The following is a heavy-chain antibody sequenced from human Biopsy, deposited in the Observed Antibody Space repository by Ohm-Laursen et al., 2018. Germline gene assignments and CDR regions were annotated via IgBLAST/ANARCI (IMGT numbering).Heavy chain of an antibody. CDR1: GGSLNNHY. Sequence: SDTLSLTWSVSGGSLNNHYWSWIRQSPGKGLEWLAYIYRRGSTNYNPSPKNRIILSVDTTKNQLSPRVTSVTATDTAMYYCARHDRSGYWGLDYWGQGALVTVSA. CDR3: ARHDRSGYWGLDY. CDR2: IYRRGST. J-gene: IGHJ4*02. D-gene: IGHD3-22*01. V-gene: IGHV4-4*08.